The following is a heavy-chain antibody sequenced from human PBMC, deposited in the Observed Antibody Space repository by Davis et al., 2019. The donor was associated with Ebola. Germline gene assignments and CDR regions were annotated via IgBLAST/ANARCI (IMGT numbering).Heavy chain of an antibody. D-gene: IGHD2/OR15-2a*01. CDR2: INPHNGNT. CDR3: ARTFSKGGGGFPWRYFDY. V-gene: IGHV1-18*04. CDR1: GYTFTNYG. J-gene: IGHJ4*02. Sequence: AASVKVSCKASGYTFTNYGITWVRQAPGQGLEWMGWINPHNGNTNYAQNVQGRVIMTSDTATTTAYMEVGSLRSDDTAVYYCARTFSKGGGGFPWRYFDYWGQGTLVTVSS.